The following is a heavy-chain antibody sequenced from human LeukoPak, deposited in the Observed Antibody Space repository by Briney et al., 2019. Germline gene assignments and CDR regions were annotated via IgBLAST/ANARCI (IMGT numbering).Heavy chain of an antibody. Sequence: GGSLRLSCAASGFTFSSYGMHWVRQAPGKGLEWVAVISYDGSNKYYADSVKGRFTISRDNAKNSLYLQMSNLRAEDTAVYFCARGGGLDVWGQGATVTVSS. V-gene: IGHV3-30*03. D-gene: IGHD3-16*01. CDR2: ISYDGSNK. J-gene: IGHJ6*02. CDR3: ARGGGLDV. CDR1: GFTFSSYG.